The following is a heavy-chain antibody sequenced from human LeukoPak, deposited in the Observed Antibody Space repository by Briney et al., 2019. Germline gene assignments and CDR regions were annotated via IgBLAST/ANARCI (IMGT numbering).Heavy chain of an antibody. CDR1: GGSMSSGVYY. V-gene: IGHV4-31*03. Sequence: TLSLTCTVSGGSMSSGVYYWSWIRQHPGKGLEYIGYIYYSGSTYYNPSLKSRVTISVDMTKNQFSLRLSSVTAADTAVYYCARGSDYYDSSGQIDYWGQGTLVTVSS. CDR2: IYYSGST. D-gene: IGHD3-22*01. J-gene: IGHJ4*02. CDR3: ARGSDYYDSSGQIDY.